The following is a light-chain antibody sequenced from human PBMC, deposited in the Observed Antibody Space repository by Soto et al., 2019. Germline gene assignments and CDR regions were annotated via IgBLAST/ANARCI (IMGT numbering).Light chain of an antibody. J-gene: IGKJ2*01. CDR2: AAS. V-gene: IGKV1-39*01. CDR3: QQSHSTPQTYT. Sequence: DIQMTQSPSSLSASVGDRVTITCRASQSISKSLNWYQQKPGKAPQPLIYAASTLQSGVPSRFSGSGSGTDFTLTISSLQPEDFATYYCQQSHSTPQTYTFGQGTKLEIK. CDR1: QSISKS.